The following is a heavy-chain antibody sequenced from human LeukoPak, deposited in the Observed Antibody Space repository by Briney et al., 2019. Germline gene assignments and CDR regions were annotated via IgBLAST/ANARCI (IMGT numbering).Heavy chain of an antibody. D-gene: IGHD2-21*02. V-gene: IGHV5-51*01. Sequence: GESLKISCQGSGYDFSIHQIAWVRQMPGKGLDWMGLIHPGDSDTRYSPSFQGQVTISVDKSITTAYLQWSSLQASDTAIYFCARVVVVTATHWYFDLWARGFLLTVFS. CDR2: IHPGDSDT. CDR3: ARVVVVTATHWYFDL. CDR1: GYDFSIHQ. J-gene: IGHJ2*01.